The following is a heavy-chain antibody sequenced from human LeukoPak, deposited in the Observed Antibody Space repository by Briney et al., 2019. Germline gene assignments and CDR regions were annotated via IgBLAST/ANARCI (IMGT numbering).Heavy chain of an antibody. CDR2: INPSGGTT. J-gene: IGHJ3*02. Sequence: ASVKVSSKASGYTFTSYNIHWGRQTPGQGLEWMGLINPSGGTTRYAQNFQGRVTMTRDMSTSTVYMELSSLRSEDTAVYHCARGGHIRTTVTSDAFDIWGQGTMVTVSS. V-gene: IGHV1-46*01. CDR3: ARGGHIRTTVTSDAFDI. CDR1: GYTFTSYN. D-gene: IGHD4-17*01.